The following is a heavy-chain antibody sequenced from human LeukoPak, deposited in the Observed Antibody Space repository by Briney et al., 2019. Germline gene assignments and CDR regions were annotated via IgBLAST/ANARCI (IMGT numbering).Heavy chain of an antibody. CDR3: ASPLHYSSSWFDY. CDR2: IIPIFGTA. D-gene: IGHD6-13*01. CDR1: GYTFTSYG. Sequence: GGSVKVSCKASGYTFTSYGISWVRQAPGQGLEWMGGIIPIFGTANYAQKFQGRVTITADESTSTAYMELSSLRSEDTAVYYCASPLHYSSSWFDYWGQGTLVTVSS. V-gene: IGHV1-69*13. J-gene: IGHJ4*02.